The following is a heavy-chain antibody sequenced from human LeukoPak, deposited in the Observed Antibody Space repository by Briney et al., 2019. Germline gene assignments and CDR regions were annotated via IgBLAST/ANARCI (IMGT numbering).Heavy chain of an antibody. CDR2: IIPIFGTA. CDR1: VGTFSSYA. Sequence: ASVKVSCKASVGTFSSYAISWVRQAPGQGLEWMGGIIPIFGTANYAQKFQGRVTITADKSTSTAYMELSSLRSEDTAVYYCARDGGLYCSGGNCYGGLDYYYYMDVWGKGTTVTVSS. D-gene: IGHD2-15*01. V-gene: IGHV1-69*06. J-gene: IGHJ6*03. CDR3: ARDGGLYCSGGNCYGGLDYYYYMDV.